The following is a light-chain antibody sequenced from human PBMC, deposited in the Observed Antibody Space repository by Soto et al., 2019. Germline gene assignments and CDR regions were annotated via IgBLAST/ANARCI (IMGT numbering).Light chain of an antibody. CDR3: AAWDDSLSGRYV. CDR2: RNN. J-gene: IGLJ1*01. CDR1: SSNIGSNY. V-gene: IGLV1-47*01. Sequence: SVLTQPPSASGTPGQRVTISCSGSSSNIGSNYVYWYQQLPGTAPKLLIYRNNQRPSGVPDRFSGSKSGTSASLAISGLLSEYEADYYCAAWDDSLSGRYVFGTGTKV.